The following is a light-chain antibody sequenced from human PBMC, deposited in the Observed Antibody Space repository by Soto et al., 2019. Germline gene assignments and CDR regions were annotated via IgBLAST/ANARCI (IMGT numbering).Light chain of an antibody. CDR1: SSDVGYYIF. CDR2: DVN. CDR3: SSYGGSNNYVV. J-gene: IGLJ3*02. V-gene: IGLV2-8*01. Sequence: QSALTQPASVSGSPGQSITISCTGSSSDVGYYIFVSWYQQHPGKAPKLMIYDVNNRPSGVPDRFSGSKSGNTASLTVSGLQVEDDAHYYCSSYGGSNNYVVFGGGTKVTVL.